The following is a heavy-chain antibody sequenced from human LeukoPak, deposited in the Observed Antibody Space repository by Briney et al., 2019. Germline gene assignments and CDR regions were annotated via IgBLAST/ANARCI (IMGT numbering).Heavy chain of an antibody. CDR1: GFTFSSYG. V-gene: IGHV3-30*18. CDR2: ISYDGSNK. D-gene: IGHD1-26*01. CDR3: AKDRRYSGSYGETEAGY. Sequence: GGSLRLSCAASGFTFSSYGMHWVRQAPGKGLEWVAVISYDGSNKYYADSVKGRFTISRDNSKNTLYLQMNSLRAEDTAVYYCAKDRRYSGSYGETEAGYWGQGTLVTVSS. J-gene: IGHJ4*02.